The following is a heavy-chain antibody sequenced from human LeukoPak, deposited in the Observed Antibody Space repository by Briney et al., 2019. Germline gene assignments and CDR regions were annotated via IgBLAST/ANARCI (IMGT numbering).Heavy chain of an antibody. Sequence: SETLSLTCTVSGGSISSGSYYWSWIRQPAGKGLEWIGRIYTSGSTNYNPSLKGRVTISVDTSKNQFSLKLSSVTAADTAVYYCARALGYSGSDYFDYWGQGTLVTVSS. D-gene: IGHD5-12*01. V-gene: IGHV4-61*02. CDR3: ARALGYSGSDYFDY. CDR2: IYTSGST. CDR1: GGSISSGSYY. J-gene: IGHJ4*02.